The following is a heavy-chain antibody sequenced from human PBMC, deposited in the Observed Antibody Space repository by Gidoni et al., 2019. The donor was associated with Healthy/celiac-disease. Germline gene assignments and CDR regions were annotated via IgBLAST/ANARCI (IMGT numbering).Heavy chain of an antibody. CDR2: IKSKTDGVTT. V-gene: IGHV3-15*01. J-gene: IGHJ4*02. Sequence: EVQLVESGGGLVKPGGSLRLSCAASGFTFSNAWMSWVRQAPWRGLEWVGRIKSKTDGVTTDDAAPVKGRFTISRDDSKNTLYLQMISLKTEDTAVYYCTTNLDFCSGYYRYYFDYWGQGTLVTVSS. CDR3: TTNLDFCSGYYRYYFDY. CDR1: GFTFSNAW. D-gene: IGHD3-3*01.